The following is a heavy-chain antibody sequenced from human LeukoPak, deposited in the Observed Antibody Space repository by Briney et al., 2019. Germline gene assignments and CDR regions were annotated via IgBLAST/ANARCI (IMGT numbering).Heavy chain of an antibody. CDR3: ARGRWSSSPVPVNRVWYAFDI. V-gene: IGHV3-23*01. J-gene: IGHJ3*02. CDR2: ISGSGGST. D-gene: IGHD6-13*01. CDR1: GFTFSSYA. Sequence: PGGSLRLSCAASGFTFSSYAMSWVRQAPGKGLEWVSAISGSGGSTYYADSVKGRFTISRDNSKNTLYLQMNSLRAEDTAVYYCARGRWSSSPVPVNRVWYAFDIWGQGTMVTVSS.